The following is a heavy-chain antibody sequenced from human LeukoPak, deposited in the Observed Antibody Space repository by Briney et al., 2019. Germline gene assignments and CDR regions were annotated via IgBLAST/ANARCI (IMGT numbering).Heavy chain of an antibody. Sequence: TGGSLKLSCAASGFTFSDSAIHWVRQASGKGLEWGGRIRGKGFSDPPAYAASVKDRFTISRDDSESTAYLQMNSLKAEDTAVYYCTVPQSGGNWFDPWGPGTQVTVSS. CDR1: GFTFSDSA. J-gene: IGHJ5*02. CDR2: IRGKGFSDPP. CDR3: TVPQSGGNWFDP. V-gene: IGHV3-73*01. D-gene: IGHD3-16*01.